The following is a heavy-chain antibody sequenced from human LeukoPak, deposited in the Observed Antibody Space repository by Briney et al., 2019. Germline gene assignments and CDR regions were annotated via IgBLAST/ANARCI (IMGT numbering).Heavy chain of an antibody. J-gene: IGHJ4*02. CDR2: ISGSGGST. CDR3: AKAGSSDWSRFDY. D-gene: IGHD6-19*01. V-gene: IGHV3-23*01. CDR1: GFTFSSYA. Sequence: PGGSLRLSCAASGFTFSSYAMSWVRQAPGKGLEWVSAISGSGGSTYYADSVKGRFTISRDNSKNTLYLQMNTLRAEDTAIYYCAKAGSSDWSRFDYWGQGTLVSVSS.